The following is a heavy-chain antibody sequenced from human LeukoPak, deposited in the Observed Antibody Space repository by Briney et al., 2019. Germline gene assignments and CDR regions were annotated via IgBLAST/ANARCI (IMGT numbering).Heavy chain of an antibody. CDR2: ISSSSSYI. D-gene: IGHD3-10*01. V-gene: IGHV3-21*04. CDR1: GFTFSNYN. J-gene: IGHJ3*02. CDR3: GGDRRDSGHALDI. Sequence: PGGSLRLSCAASGFTFSNYNINWVRQAPGKGLEWVSSISSSSSYIYYADSVKGRFTISRDNAKNSLYLQMSSLRAEDTAMYYCGGDRRDSGHALDIWGQGTMVTVSS.